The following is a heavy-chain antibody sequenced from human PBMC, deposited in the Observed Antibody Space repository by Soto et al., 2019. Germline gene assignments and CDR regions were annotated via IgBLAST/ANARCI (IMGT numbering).Heavy chain of an antibody. CDR1: GGSISSGGYY. CDR3: ARVWSISGGYYFDY. Sequence: QVQLQESGPGLVKPSQTLSLTCTVSGGSISSGGYYWSWIRQPPGKGLEWIGNIYHSGSTYYTPSLKSRVTISVDTSKNQFPLRLRSVTAADTAVYYCARVWSISGGYYFDYWGQGTLVTVSS. J-gene: IGHJ4*02. CDR2: IYHSGST. V-gene: IGHV4-30-4*01. D-gene: IGHD2-15*01.